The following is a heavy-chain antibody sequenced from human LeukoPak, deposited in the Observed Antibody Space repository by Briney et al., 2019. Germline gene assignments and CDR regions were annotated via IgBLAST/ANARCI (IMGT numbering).Heavy chain of an antibody. V-gene: IGHV3-48*03. CDR2: ISSSSSTI. D-gene: IGHD6-19*01. J-gene: IGHJ4*02. Sequence: GGSLRLSCAASGFTFSSYEMNWVRQAPGKGLEWVSYISSSSSTIYYADSVKGRFTISRDNAKNSLYLQMNSLRAEDTAVYYCARGGQWLATPFDYWGQGTLVTVSS. CDR3: ARGGQWLATPFDY. CDR1: GFTFSSYE.